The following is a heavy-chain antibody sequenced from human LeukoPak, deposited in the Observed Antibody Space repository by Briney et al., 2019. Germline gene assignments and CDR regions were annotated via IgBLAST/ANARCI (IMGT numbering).Heavy chain of an antibody. J-gene: IGHJ6*02. CDR2: IYSGGST. V-gene: IGHV3-53*04. CDR3: ARDNRVAGTSYYYYYGMYV. Sequence: AGGSLRLSCAVSGSTVSSNYMSWVSQAPGKGLEWDSVIYSGGSTYYTDSVKGRFTISRHNSKNTLYLQMNSLRAEDTAVYYCARDNRVAGTSYYYYYGMYVWGQGTTVTVSS. CDR1: GSTVSSNY. D-gene: IGHD6-19*01.